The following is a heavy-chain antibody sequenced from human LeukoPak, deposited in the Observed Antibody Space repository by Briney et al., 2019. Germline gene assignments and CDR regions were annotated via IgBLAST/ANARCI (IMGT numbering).Heavy chain of an antibody. Sequence: GGSLRLSCAASGFTFSSYAMHWVRQAPGKGLEWVAVISYDGSNKYYADSVKGRFTISRDNSKNTLYLQMNSLRAEDTAVYYCARSRYCSSTSCYWTYYYYYGMDVWGQGTTVTVPS. J-gene: IGHJ6*02. D-gene: IGHD2-2*01. V-gene: IGHV3-30-3*01. CDR1: GFTFSSYA. CDR2: ISYDGSNK. CDR3: ARSRYCSSTSCYWTYYYYYGMDV.